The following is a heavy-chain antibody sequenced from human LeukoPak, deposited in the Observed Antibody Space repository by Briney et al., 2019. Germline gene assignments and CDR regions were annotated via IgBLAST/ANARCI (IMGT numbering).Heavy chain of an antibody. CDR3: ARHGGISILGVAQPGGVFDI. V-gene: IGHV1-69*05. CDR1: GGTFSSYA. CDR2: IIPIFGTA. Sequence: ASVKVSCKASGGTFSSYAISWVRQAPGQGLEWMGGIIPIFGTANYAQKFQGRVTITTDESTSTAYMELNSLRCEDTAMYYCARHGGISILGVAQPGGVFDIWGQGTMVTVSS. J-gene: IGHJ3*02. D-gene: IGHD3-3*01.